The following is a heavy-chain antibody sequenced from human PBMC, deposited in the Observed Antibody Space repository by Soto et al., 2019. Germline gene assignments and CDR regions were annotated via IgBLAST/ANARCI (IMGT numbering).Heavy chain of an antibody. CDR1: GFTFSSYE. CDR2: ISSSGSTI. Sequence: EVQLVESGGGLVQPGGSLRLSCAASGFTFSSYEMNWVRQAPGKGLEWVSYISSSGSTIYYADSVKGRFTISRDNAKNSLYLQMNSLRAEDTAVYYCARGGLKEGYVNYYYGMDVWGQGTTVTVSS. J-gene: IGHJ6*02. D-gene: IGHD1-1*01. V-gene: IGHV3-48*03. CDR3: ARGGLKEGYVNYYYGMDV.